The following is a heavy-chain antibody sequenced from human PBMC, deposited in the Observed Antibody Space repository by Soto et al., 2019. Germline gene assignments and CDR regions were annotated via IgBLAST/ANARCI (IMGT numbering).Heavy chain of an antibody. Sequence: PSETLSLTCTVSGGSVSSYYWSWIRQPPGKGLEWIGYIYYRGNTNYNPSLRSRVTMSLDTSKNQFSLKLSSVTAADTAIYYCAREVPSDLHWFDPWGPGTLVTVSS. V-gene: IGHV4-59*02. CDR1: GGSVSSYY. J-gene: IGHJ5*02. CDR3: AREVPSDLHWFDP. CDR2: IYYRGNT.